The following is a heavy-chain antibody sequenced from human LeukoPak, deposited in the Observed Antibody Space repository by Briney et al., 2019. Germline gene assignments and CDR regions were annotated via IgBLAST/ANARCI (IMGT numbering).Heavy chain of an antibody. V-gene: IGHV3-7*01. D-gene: IGHD6-13*01. CDR3: ARGRGNSSSWYWDY. Sequence: PGGSLRLSCAASGFTFSSYWMTWVRQAPGRWLEWVANIKQDGSEKYYVDSAKGRFTISRDNGKKSLYLQMNSLRAEDTAVYYCARGRGNSSSWYWDYWGQGTLVTVSS. CDR2: IKQDGSEK. J-gene: IGHJ4*02. CDR1: GFTFSSYW.